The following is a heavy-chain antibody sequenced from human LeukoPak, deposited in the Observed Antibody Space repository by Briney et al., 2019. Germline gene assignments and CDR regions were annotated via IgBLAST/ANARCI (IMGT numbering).Heavy chain of an antibody. Sequence: SETLSLTCAVYGGSFSGYYWSWIRQHPGKGLEWIGYIYYSGSTYYNPSLKSRVTISVDTSKNQFSLKLSSVTAADTAVYYCAGGAAAGTLSWGQGTLVTVSS. CDR1: GGSFSGYY. CDR2: IYYSGST. D-gene: IGHD6-13*01. J-gene: IGHJ5*02. CDR3: AGGAAAGTLS. V-gene: IGHV4-31*11.